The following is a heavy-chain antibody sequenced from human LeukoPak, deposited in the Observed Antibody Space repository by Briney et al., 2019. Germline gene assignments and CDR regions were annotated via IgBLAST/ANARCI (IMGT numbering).Heavy chain of an antibody. J-gene: IGHJ3*02. CDR3: TTFAFEYAFDI. V-gene: IGHV3-53*01. CDR1: GFTVSSNY. Sequence: PGGSLRLSCAASGFTVSSNYMSWVRQAPGKGLEWVSVIYSGGSTYYADSVKGRFTISRDNSKNTLYLQMNSLRAEDTAVYYCTTFAFEYAFDIWGQGTMVTVSS. D-gene: IGHD3-16*01. CDR2: IYSGGST.